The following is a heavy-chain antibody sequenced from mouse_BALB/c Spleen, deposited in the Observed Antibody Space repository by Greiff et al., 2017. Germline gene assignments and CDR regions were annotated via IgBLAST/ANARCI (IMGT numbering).Heavy chain of an antibody. J-gene: IGHJ2*01. CDR2: IWSGGST. CDR1: GFSLTSYG. V-gene: IGHV2-2*02. CDR3: ARGPYYYGTLYYFDY. D-gene: IGHD1-1*01. Sequence: VKVVESGPGLVQPSQSLSITCTVSGFSLTSYGVHWVRQSPGKGLEWLGVIWSGGSTDYNAAFISRLSISKDNSKSQVFFKMNSLQANDTAIYYCARGPYYYGTLYYFDYWGQGTTLTVSS.